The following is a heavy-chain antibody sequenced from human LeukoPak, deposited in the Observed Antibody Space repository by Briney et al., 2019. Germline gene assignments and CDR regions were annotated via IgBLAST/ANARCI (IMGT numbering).Heavy chain of an antibody. Sequence: GGSLRLSCAASGFTFSSYWMSWVRQAPGKGLEWVANIKQDGSEKYYVDSVKGRFTISIDNAKNSLYLQMNSLRAEDTAVYYCARDVSSGWYGDDYWGQGTLVTVSS. D-gene: IGHD6-19*01. V-gene: IGHV3-7*03. CDR2: IKQDGSEK. CDR1: GFTFSSYW. CDR3: ARDVSSGWYGDDY. J-gene: IGHJ4*02.